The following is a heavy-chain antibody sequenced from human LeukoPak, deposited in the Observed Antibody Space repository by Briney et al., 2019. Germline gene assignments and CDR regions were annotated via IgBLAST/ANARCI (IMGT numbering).Heavy chain of an antibody. CDR3: AREDHPSYYYYYMDV. V-gene: IGHV5-51*01. Sequence: GESLKVSCKGSGYSFTSYWIGWVRQMPGKGLEWMGIIYPGDSDTRYSPSFQGQVTISADKSISTAYLQWSSLKASDTAMYYCAREDHPSYYYYYMDVWGKGTTVTVSS. J-gene: IGHJ6*03. CDR2: IYPGDSDT. CDR1: GYSFTSYW. D-gene: IGHD2-15*01.